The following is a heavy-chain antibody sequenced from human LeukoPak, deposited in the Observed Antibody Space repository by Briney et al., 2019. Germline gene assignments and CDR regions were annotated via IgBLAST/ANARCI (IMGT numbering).Heavy chain of an antibody. J-gene: IGHJ4*02. CDR1: GFTSSSNA. V-gene: IGHV3-23*01. D-gene: IGHD5-12*01. Sequence: GGSLRLSCAASGFTSSSNAMSWVRQAPGKGLEWVSYITGSGGSTLYADSVKGRFTVSRDNSKNTLYLQMNSLKTEDTAVYYCTADLVVIVGRIVGYWGQGTLVTVSS. CDR3: TADLVVIVGRIVGY. CDR2: ITGSGGST.